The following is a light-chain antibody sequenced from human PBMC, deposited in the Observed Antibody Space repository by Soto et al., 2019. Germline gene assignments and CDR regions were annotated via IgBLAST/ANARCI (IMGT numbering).Light chain of an antibody. CDR3: MQALQTPRT. Sequence: DIVMTQSPLSLPDTPGEPASISCRSSQSRLHSNGYNYLDWYLQKPGQSPQLLIYLGSNRASGVPDRFSGSGSGTDFTLKISRVEDEDVGVYYCMQALQTPRTFGQGTKVEIK. CDR2: LGS. J-gene: IGKJ1*01. V-gene: IGKV2-28*01. CDR1: QSRLHSNGYNY.